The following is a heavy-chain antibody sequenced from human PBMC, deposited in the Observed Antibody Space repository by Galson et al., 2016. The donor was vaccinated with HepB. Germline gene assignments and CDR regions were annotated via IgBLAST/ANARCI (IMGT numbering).Heavy chain of an antibody. J-gene: IGHJ4*02. CDR1: GFTFQDYT. CDR2: VTWDGGST. D-gene: IGHD5-12*01. V-gene: IGHV3-43*01. CDR3: ARQYRGGPSDY. Sequence: SLRLSCAAAGFTFQDYTMHWVRQVPGKGLDWVGLVTWDGGSTFYGDSVRGRFTIFRDNTQHSLYLQMHSLATEDSGLYYCARQYRGGPSDYWGQGTLVIVSS.